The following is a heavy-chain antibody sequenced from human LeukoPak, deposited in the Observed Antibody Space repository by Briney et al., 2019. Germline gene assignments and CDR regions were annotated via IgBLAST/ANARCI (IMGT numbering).Heavy chain of an antibody. J-gene: IGHJ4*02. CDR1: GFTFSSYA. CDR3: ARKSMTTGYHDY. CDR2: ISAGSTNI. Sequence: GGSLRLSCAASGFTFSSYAMSWVRQAPGKGLEWVSAISAGSTNIYYADSVKGRFTVSRDNSKNTLYLQMNSLRAEDTAIYYCARKSMTTGYHDYWGQGTLVTVSS. V-gene: IGHV3-23*01. D-gene: IGHD4-17*01.